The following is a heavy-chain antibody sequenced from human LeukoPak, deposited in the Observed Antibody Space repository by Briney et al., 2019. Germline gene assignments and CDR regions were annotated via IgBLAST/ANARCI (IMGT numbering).Heavy chain of an antibody. CDR3: ASLGRKYFFTFGGVYDY. CDR2: INHSGST. V-gene: IGHV4-34*01. CDR1: GGSFSGYY. Sequence: SETLSLTCAVYGGSFSGYYWSWIRQPPGKGLEWIGEINHSGSTNYNPSLKSRVTISVDTSKNQFSLKLSSVTAADTAVYYCASLGRKYFFTFGGVYDYWGQGTLVTVSS. J-gene: IGHJ4*02. D-gene: IGHD3-16*01.